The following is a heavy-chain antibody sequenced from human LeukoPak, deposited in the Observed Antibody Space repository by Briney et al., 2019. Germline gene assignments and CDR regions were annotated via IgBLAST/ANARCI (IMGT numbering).Heavy chain of an antibody. Sequence: ASVKVSCKASGGTFSSYAISWVRQAPGQGFEWMGGVTPLFGTANFAQRFQGRVSITADESTSTAFMELSSLRSEDTAAYYCAREWGLESSGFYYAYWGQGTLVTVSS. CDR2: VTPLFGTA. D-gene: IGHD3-22*01. J-gene: IGHJ4*02. V-gene: IGHV1-69*13. CDR1: GGTFSSYA. CDR3: AREWGLESSGFYYAY.